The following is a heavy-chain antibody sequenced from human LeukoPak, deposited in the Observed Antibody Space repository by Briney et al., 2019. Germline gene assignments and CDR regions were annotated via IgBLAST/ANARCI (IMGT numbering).Heavy chain of an antibody. Sequence: PSETLSLTCTVSGGSISSYYWSWIRQPPGKGLEWIGYIYYSGSTNYNPSLKSRVTISVDTSKNQFSLKLSSVTAADTAVYYCARAAHKVVRIDYWGQGTLVTVSS. D-gene: IGHD3-10*01. V-gene: IGHV4-59*01. J-gene: IGHJ4*02. CDR2: IYYSGST. CDR3: ARAAHKVVRIDY. CDR1: GGSISSYY.